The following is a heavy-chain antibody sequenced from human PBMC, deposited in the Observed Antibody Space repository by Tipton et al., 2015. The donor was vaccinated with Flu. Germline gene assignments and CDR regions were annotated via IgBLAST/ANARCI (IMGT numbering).Heavy chain of an antibody. J-gene: IGHJ5*02. D-gene: IGHD3-9*01. V-gene: IGHV4-59*12. CDR1: GFTFSSYA. CDR2: IYYSGTT. Sequence: LRLSCAASGFTFSSYAMSWVRQAPGKGLEWIGSIYYSGTTYYNPSLKSRVTMSIDTSKNQFSLKVTSVTAADTAVYYCAKEGSYNILTNYYNKGVDPWGQGTLVIVSP. CDR3: AKEGSYNILTNYYNKGVDP.